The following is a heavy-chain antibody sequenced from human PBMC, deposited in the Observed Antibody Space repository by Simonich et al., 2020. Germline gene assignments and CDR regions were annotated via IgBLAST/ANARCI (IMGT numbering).Heavy chain of an antibody. Sequence: QVQLVQSGAEVKKPGSSVKVSCKASGGTFSSYAISWVRQAPGQGLEWKGRIIPTLGIANYEQKYQGRVTITADKSTSTAYMELSSLRSEDTAVYYCARTNTMRELDTMVRGVDYFDYWGQGTLVTVSS. D-gene: IGHD3-10*01. CDR1: GGTFSSYA. V-gene: IGHV1-69*09. CDR3: ARTNTMRELDTMVRGVDYFDY. CDR2: IIPTLGIA. J-gene: IGHJ4*02.